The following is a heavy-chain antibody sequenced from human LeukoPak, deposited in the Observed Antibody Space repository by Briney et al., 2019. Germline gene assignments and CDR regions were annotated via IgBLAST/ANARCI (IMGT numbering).Heavy chain of an antibody. Sequence: PGGSLRLSCAASGFTASSSYMSWVRQAPGKGLEWVSVIYSGSSTYYADSVKGRFTISRDNAKNSLYLQMNSLRAEDTAVYYCAKAGNGFGFDYWGQGTLVTVSS. CDR2: IYSGSST. D-gene: IGHD3-3*01. V-gene: IGHV3-66*01. CDR1: GFTASSSY. CDR3: AKAGNGFGFDY. J-gene: IGHJ4*02.